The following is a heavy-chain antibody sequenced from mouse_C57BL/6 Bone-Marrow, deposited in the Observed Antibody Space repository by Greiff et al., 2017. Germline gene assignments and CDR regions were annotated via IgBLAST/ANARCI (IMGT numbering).Heavy chain of an antibody. J-gene: IGHJ2*01. V-gene: IGHV1-81*01. CDR1: GYTFTSYG. D-gene: IGHD1-1*01. CDR3: ARSPYYYYGSSTDY. Sequence: QVQLQQSGAELARPGASVKLSCKASGYTFTSYGISWVKQRPGQGLEWIGEIYPRSGNTYYNEKFKGKATLTADKSSSTAYMELRSLTSEDYAVYFGARSPYYYYGSSTDYWGQGTTLTVSA. CDR2: IYPRSGNT.